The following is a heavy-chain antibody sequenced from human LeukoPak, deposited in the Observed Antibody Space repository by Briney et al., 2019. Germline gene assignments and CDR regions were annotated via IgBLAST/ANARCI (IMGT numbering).Heavy chain of an antibody. Sequence: GGSLRLSCAASGFTFSSYGMHWVRQAPGKGLEWVALISYDGSTKYYADSVKGRFTISRDNSKNTVYLQMNSLRAEDTAVYYCAREWKYYYDTSGYSGLSYWGQGTLVTVSS. D-gene: IGHD3-22*01. CDR1: GFTFSSYG. V-gene: IGHV3-30*03. CDR3: AREWKYYYDTSGYSGLSY. J-gene: IGHJ4*02. CDR2: ISYDGSTK.